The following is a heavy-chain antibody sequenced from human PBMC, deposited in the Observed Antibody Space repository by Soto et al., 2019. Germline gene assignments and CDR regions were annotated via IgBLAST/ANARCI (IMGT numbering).Heavy chain of an antibody. CDR3: ARTLGSYHTRFEYYFDY. CDR2: IIPIFGTA. D-gene: IGHD1-26*01. Sequence: SVKVSCKASGGTFSSYAISWVRQAPGQGLEWMGGIIPIFGTANYAQKFQGRVTITADESTSTAYMELSSLRSEDTAVYYCARTLGSYHTRFEYYFDYWGQGTLVTVSS. J-gene: IGHJ4*02. V-gene: IGHV1-69*13. CDR1: GGTFSSYA.